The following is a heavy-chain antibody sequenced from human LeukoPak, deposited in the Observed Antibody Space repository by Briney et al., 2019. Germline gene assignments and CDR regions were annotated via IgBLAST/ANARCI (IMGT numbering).Heavy chain of an antibody. J-gene: IGHJ4*02. Sequence: ASVKVSCKASGYIFTNYGISWVRQAPGQGLEWMGWISAYNGNTNYAQKLQGRVTMTTDTSTSTAYMELRSLRSDDTAVYYCARMITFGEVIADDGDFDYWGQGTLVTVSS. CDR2: ISAYNGNT. CDR1: GYIFTNYG. V-gene: IGHV1-18*01. D-gene: IGHD3-16*02. CDR3: ARMITFGEVIADDGDFDY.